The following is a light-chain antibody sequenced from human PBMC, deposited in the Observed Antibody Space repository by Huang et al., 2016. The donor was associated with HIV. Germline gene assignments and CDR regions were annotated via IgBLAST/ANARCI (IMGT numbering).Light chain of an antibody. CDR2: TVS. J-gene: IGKJ1*01. V-gene: IGKV1-39*01. CDR1: QNITNS. Sequence: DIQMTQSPPSLSASVGARVTFTCRADQNITNSLTWYQQKPGKAPKLLIYTVSTLESGVPSRFSGSGSGSRFTLNIGNLQPEDFATYYCQQSFSVPRTFG. CDR3: QQSFSVPRT.